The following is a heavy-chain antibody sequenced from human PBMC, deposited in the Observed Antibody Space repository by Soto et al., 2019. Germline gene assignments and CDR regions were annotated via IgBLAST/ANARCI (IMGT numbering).Heavy chain of an antibody. CDR3: TRRGECNRGNCYDPFDD. D-gene: IGHD3-16*01. CDR2: IYPDDSDT. V-gene: IGHV5-51*01. Sequence: GESLKISCKGSGYSFTSYWIGWVRQMPGKGLEWMGIIYPDDSDTRYNPSFQGQVTIPADKSITTAYLQWSNLKASDSATYYCTRRGECNRGNCYDPFDDWGQGTLVTVS. J-gene: IGHJ4*02. CDR1: GYSFTSYW.